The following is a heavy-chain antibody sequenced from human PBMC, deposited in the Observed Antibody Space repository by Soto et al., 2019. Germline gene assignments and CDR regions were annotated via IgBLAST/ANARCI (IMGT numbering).Heavy chain of an antibody. D-gene: IGHD3-9*01. Sequence: PSETLCLTCTVSGGSSSSAGYYWSWIRQHPGKGLEWLGYIYYSGSAYYNPSLKSRVSISVDTSKNQFSLKLSSVTAADTAVYYCARSNNYDILTGYYYYYMDVWGKGTTVTVSS. CDR1: GGSSSSAGYY. V-gene: IGHV4-31*03. J-gene: IGHJ6*03. CDR3: ARSNNYDILTGYYYYYMDV. CDR2: IYYSGSA.